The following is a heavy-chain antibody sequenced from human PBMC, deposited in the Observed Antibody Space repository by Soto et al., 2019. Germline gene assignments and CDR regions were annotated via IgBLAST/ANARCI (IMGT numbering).Heavy chain of an antibody. J-gene: IGHJ6*02. D-gene: IGHD3-10*01. Sequence: ASVKVSCKASGYTFTSYDVNWVRQAPGQGLEWMGGIIPIFGTANYAQKFQGRVTITADESTSTAYMELSSLRSEDTAVYYCARPYYGSGSYYYYYGMDVWGQGTTVTVSS. CDR2: IIPIFGTA. CDR1: GYTFTSYD. V-gene: IGHV1-69*13. CDR3: ARPYYGSGSYYYYYGMDV.